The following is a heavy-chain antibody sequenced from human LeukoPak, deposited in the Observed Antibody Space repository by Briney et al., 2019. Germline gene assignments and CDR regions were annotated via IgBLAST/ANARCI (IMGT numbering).Heavy chain of an antibody. CDR3: ARDSGGIYDFWSGSPYYMDV. CDR1: GFTVSSNY. V-gene: IGHV3-53*01. CDR2: IYSGGST. Sequence: GGSLRLSCAASGFTVSSNYMSWVRQAPGKGLEWGSVIYSGGSTYYADSVKGRFTISRDNSKNTLYLQMNSLRAEDTAVYYCARDSGGIYDFWSGSPYYMDVWGKGTTVTVSS. D-gene: IGHD3-3*01. J-gene: IGHJ6*03.